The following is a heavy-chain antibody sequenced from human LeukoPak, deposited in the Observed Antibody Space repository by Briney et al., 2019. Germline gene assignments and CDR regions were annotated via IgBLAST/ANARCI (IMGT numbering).Heavy chain of an antibody. J-gene: IGHJ4*02. Sequence: SETLSLTCAVYGGSFSGYYWSWIRQPPGKGLEWIGEINHSGSTNYNPSLKSRVTISVDTSKNQFSLKLSSVTAADTAVYYCAGDHDYDGYFDYWGQGTLVTVSS. V-gene: IGHV4-34*01. D-gene: IGHD4-23*01. CDR1: GGSFSGYY. CDR3: AGDHDYDGYFDY. CDR2: INHSGST.